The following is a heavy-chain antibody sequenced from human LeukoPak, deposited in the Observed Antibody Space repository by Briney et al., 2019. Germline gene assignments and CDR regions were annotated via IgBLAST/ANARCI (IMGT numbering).Heavy chain of an antibody. CDR2: ISAYNGNT. CDR1: CYTFTSYG. D-gene: IGHD3-22*01. V-gene: IGHV1-18*01. Sequence: ASVKVSCKASCYTFTSYGTSWVRQAPGQGLEWMGWISAYNGNTNYAQKLQGRVTMTTDTSTSTAYMELRSLRSDDTAVYHCARFSFYDSSGYYLPFDYWGQGTLVTVSS. CDR3: ARFSFYDSSGYYLPFDY. J-gene: IGHJ4*02.